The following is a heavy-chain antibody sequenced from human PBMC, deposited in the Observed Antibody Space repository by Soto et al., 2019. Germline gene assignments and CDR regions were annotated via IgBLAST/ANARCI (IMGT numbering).Heavy chain of an antibody. V-gene: IGHV4-59*01. CDR2: IYYSGST. Sequence: PSETLSLTCTVSGGSISSYYWSWIRQPPGKGLEWIGYIYYSGSTNYNPSLKSRVTISVDTSKNQFSLKLSSVTAADTAVYYCARVGYYDSSGYYRPAEFDYWGQGTLVTVSS. CDR1: GGSISSYY. CDR3: ARVGYYDSSGYYRPAEFDY. D-gene: IGHD3-22*01. J-gene: IGHJ4*02.